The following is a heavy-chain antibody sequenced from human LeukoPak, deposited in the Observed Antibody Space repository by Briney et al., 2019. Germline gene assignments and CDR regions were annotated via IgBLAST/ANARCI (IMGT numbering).Heavy chain of an antibody. Sequence: QSGGSLRLSCAASGFIFSTYSMNWVRQAPGKGLEWVSYISSSSSTIYYADSVKARFTISRDKSKNSLYLQMNSLRAEDTAVYYCGRYQEQWLAFAYWGQGTLATVSS. CDR2: ISSSSSTI. V-gene: IGHV3-48*01. J-gene: IGHJ4*02. D-gene: IGHD6-19*01. CDR1: GFIFSTYS. CDR3: GRYQEQWLAFAY.